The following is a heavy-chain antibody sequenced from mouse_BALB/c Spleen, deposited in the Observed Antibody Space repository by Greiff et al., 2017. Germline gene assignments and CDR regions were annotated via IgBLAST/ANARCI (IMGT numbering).Heavy chain of an antibody. CDR3: ARREAYYGYDGYAMDY. CDR2: IWGGGST. J-gene: IGHJ4*01. Sequence: VKLVESGPGLVAPSQSLSITCTVSGFSLSRYSVHWVRQPPGKGLEWLGMIWGGGSTDYNSALKSRLSISKDNSKSQVFLKMNSLQTDDTAMYYCARREAYYGYDGYAMDYWGQGTSVTVSS. D-gene: IGHD2-9*01. CDR1: GFSLSRYS. V-gene: IGHV2-6-4*01.